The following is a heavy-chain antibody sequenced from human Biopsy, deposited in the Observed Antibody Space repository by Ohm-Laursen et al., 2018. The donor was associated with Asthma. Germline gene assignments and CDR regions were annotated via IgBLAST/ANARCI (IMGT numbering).Heavy chain of an antibody. D-gene: IGHD1-20*01. CDR2: IYYSGST. Sequence: SETLSLTCIVSGGSISSSSYYWGWIRRPPGKGLEFIGTIYYSGSTCYNPSLKSRVTISADTSKNQFHLNLSSVTAADTAVYFCARAAITGIRGWFDPWGQGTLVTVSS. CDR1: GGSISSSSYY. CDR3: ARAAITGIRGWFDP. V-gene: IGHV4-39*06. J-gene: IGHJ5*02.